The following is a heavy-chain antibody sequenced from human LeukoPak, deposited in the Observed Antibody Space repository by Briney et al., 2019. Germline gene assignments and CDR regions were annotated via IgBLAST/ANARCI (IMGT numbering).Heavy chain of an antibody. D-gene: IGHD3-9*01. J-gene: IGHJ2*01. Sequence: PSETLSLTCTVSGFSISSYYWSWIRQPPGKELEWIGYIYYSGSTNHNPSLKSRVTISVDTSKNQFSLKLSSVTAADTAVYYCARDTVGYDILTGYQMTWYFDLWGRGTLVTVSS. V-gene: IGHV4-59*01. CDR2: IYYSGST. CDR1: GFSISSYY. CDR3: ARDTVGYDILTGYQMTWYFDL.